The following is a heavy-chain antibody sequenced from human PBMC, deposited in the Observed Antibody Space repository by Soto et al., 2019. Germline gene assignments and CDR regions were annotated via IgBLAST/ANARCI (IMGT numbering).Heavy chain of an antibody. D-gene: IGHD4-4*01. CDR1: GFTFSSYA. V-gene: IGHV3-23*01. CDR3: AKLDYNNHPSEY. Sequence: GGSLRLSCAASGFTFSSYAMSWVRQAPGKGLEWVSAISGSGGSTYYADSVKGRFTIYRDNSKNTLYLQMNSLRAEDTAVYDCAKLDYNNHPSEYWGQGTLVTVSS. CDR2: ISGSGGST. J-gene: IGHJ4*02.